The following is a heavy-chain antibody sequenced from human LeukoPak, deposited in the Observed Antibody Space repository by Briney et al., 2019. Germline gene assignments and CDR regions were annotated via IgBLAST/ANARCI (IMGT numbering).Heavy chain of an antibody. CDR3: ARGTRSYIDP. V-gene: IGHV4-59*01. CDR1: GGSISGYY. J-gene: IGHJ5*02. D-gene: IGHD2-2*02. CDR2: IYYSGST. Sequence: SETLSLTCTVSGGSISGYYWSWIRQPPGKGLEWIGYIYYSGSTNYNPSLKSRVTISVDTSKNQFSLKLSSVTAADTAVYYCARGTRSYIDPWGQGTLVTVSS.